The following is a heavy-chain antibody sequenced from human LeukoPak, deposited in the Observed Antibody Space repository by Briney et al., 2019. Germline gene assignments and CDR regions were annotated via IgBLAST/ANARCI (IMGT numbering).Heavy chain of an antibody. V-gene: IGHV3-30*04. CDR3: ARDPGIWLGDFDY. Sequence: GGSLRLSCAASGFTFSSYAMPWVRQAPGKGLEWVAAISYDGSNKYYADSVKGRFTISRDKSKNTLYLQMNSLRAEDTAVYYCARDPGIWLGDFDYWGQGTLVTVSS. D-gene: IGHD3-10*01. J-gene: IGHJ4*02. CDR2: ISYDGSNK. CDR1: GFTFSSYA.